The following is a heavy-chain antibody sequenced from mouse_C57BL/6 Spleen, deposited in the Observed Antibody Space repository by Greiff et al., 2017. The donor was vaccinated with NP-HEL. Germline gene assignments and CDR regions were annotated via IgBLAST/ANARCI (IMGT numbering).Heavy chain of an antibody. V-gene: IGHV1-55*01. CDR3: AREYYVSSLGYFDY. D-gene: IGHD1-1*01. CDR2: LYPGSGST. CDR1: GYTFTSYW. Sequence: QVQLQQPGAELVKPGASVKMSCKASGYTFTSYWITWVKQRPGQGLEWIGDLYPGSGSTNYNEKFKSKATLTVDTSSSTAYMQLSSLTSEDSAVYYCAREYYVSSLGYFDYWGQGTTLTVSS. J-gene: IGHJ2*01.